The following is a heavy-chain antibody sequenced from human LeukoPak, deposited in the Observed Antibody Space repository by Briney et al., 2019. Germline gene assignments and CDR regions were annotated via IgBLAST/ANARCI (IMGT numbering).Heavy chain of an antibody. J-gene: IGHJ4*02. Sequence: ASVKVSCKASGYTFTSYYMHWVRQAPGPGLEWMGIINPSGGSTSYAQKFQGRVTMTRDTSTSTVYMELSSLRSEDTAVYYCASTGVWELGHFDYWGQGTLVTVSS. V-gene: IGHV1-46*01. CDR1: GYTFTSYY. CDR2: INPSGGST. CDR3: ASTGVWELGHFDY. D-gene: IGHD1-26*01.